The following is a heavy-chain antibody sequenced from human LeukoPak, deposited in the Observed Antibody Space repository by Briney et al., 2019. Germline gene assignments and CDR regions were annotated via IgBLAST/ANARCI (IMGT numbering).Heavy chain of an antibody. CDR2: ISYDGSNR. CDR1: GFTFSSYA. CDR3: AKDGGPTVFYYFDS. V-gene: IGHV3-30-3*01. D-gene: IGHD1-1*01. J-gene: IGHJ4*02. Sequence: GRSLRLSCAASGFTFSSYAMHWVRQAPGKGLEWVAVISYDGSNRYYADSVKGRFTISRDNSKNTLYLQMNSLRAEDTAAYYCAKDGGPTVFYYFDSWGQGTLVTVSS.